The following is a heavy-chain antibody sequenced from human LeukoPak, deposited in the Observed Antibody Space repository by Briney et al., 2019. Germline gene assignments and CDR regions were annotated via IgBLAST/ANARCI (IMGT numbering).Heavy chain of an antibody. CDR1: GFAFSSYA. V-gene: IGHV3-33*08. Sequence: GGSLRLSCAASGFAFSSYAMSWVRQAPGKGLEWVAVTWSDGNTKYYADSVKGRFTISRDDSKDTVYLHMSSLRADDTAIYYCARDLRYFDPWGQGTLVTVSS. CDR2: TWSDGNTK. CDR3: ARDLRYFDP. J-gene: IGHJ5*02. D-gene: IGHD1-1*01.